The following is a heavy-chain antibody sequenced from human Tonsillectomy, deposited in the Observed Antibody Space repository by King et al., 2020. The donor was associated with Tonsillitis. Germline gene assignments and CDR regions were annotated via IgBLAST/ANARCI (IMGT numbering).Heavy chain of an antibody. V-gene: IGHV3-13*01. Sequence: EVQLVESGGGLVQPGGSLRLSCAASGFTFSSYDMHWVRQATGKGLEWVSAIGTAGDTYYPGSVKGRFTISRENAKNSLYLQMNSLRAGDTAVYYCARDGGGWAIDYWGQGTLVTVSS. CDR3: ARDGGGWAIDY. CDR1: GFTFSSYD. J-gene: IGHJ4*02. D-gene: IGHD3-16*01. CDR2: IGTAGDT.